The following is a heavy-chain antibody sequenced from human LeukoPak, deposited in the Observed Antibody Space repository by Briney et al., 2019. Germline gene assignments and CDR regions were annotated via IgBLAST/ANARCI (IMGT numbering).Heavy chain of an antibody. CDR2: IYYSGST. CDR3: ARGMTPHSFDY. D-gene: IGHD1-20*01. J-gene: IGHJ4*02. CDR1: GGSISSYY. V-gene: IGHV4-59*01. Sequence: SETLSLTCTVSGGSISSYYWSWIRQPPGKGLEWIGYIYYSGSTNYNPSLKSRVTISVDTSKNQFSLKPSSVTAADTAVYYCARGMTPHSFDYWGQGTLVTVSS.